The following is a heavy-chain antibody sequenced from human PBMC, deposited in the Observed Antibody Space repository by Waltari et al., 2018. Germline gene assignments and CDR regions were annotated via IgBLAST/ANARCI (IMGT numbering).Heavy chain of an antibody. D-gene: IGHD6-13*01. CDR2: INHSGST. V-gene: IGHV4-34*01. CDR3: ARGRRSSRAEFDY. Sequence: QVQLQQWGAGLLKPSETLSLTCAVYGGSFSGYYWSCMRQPPGKGLEWIGEINHSGSTNYNPSLKSRVTISVDTSKNQFSLKLSSVTAADTAVYYCARGRRSSRAEFDYWGQGTLVTVSS. J-gene: IGHJ4*02. CDR1: GGSFSGYY.